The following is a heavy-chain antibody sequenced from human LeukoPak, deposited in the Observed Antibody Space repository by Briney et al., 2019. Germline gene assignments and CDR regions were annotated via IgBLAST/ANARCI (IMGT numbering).Heavy chain of an antibody. CDR3: ARDPLRYFDWLFDY. J-gene: IGHJ4*02. CDR2: IKQDGGEK. CDR1: GFTFSNYW. D-gene: IGHD3-9*01. Sequence: TGGSLRLSCAASGFTFSNYWMSWVRQAPGKGLEWVANIKQDGGEKYYVDSVKGRFTISRDSAKNSLYLQMNSLRAEDTAVYYCARDPLRYFDWLFDYWGQGTLVTVPS. V-gene: IGHV3-7*01.